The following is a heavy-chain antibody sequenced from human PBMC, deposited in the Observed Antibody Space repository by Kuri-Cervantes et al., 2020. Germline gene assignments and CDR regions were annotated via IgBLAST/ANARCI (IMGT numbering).Heavy chain of an antibody. J-gene: IGHJ3*02. Sequence: ASVKVSCKASGYTFTSYYMHWVRQAPGQGLEWMGIINPSGGSTRHAQKFQGRVTMTRDTSTSTVYMELSSLRSEDTAVYYCARDPAAVAEAFDIWGQGTMVTISS. CDR1: GYTFTSYY. V-gene: IGHV1-46*01. CDR2: INPSGGST. CDR3: ARDPAAVAEAFDI. D-gene: IGHD6-19*01.